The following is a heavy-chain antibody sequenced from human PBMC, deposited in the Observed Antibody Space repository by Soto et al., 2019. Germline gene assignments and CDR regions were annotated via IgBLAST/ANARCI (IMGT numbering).Heavy chain of an antibody. CDR3: ARLEGYCSGGSCYSAYFDY. J-gene: IGHJ4*02. Sequence: SETLSLTCTVSGGSISSSSYYWGWIRQPPGKGLEWIGSIYYSGSTYYNPSLKSRVTISVDTSKNQFSLKLSSVTAADTAVYYCARLEGYCSGGSCYSAYFDYWGQGTLVTVSS. V-gene: IGHV4-39*01. CDR1: GGSISSSSYY. CDR2: IYYSGST. D-gene: IGHD2-15*01.